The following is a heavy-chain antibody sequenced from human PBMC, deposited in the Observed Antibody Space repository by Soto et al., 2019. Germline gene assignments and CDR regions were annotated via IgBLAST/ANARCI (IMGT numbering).Heavy chain of an antibody. CDR2: ISYDGSNK. CDR3: AREGVVVATIYYYYGMDI. D-gene: IGHD2-21*01. Sequence: PGGSLRLSCAASGFTFSSYAMHWVRQAPGKGLEWVAVISYDGSNKYYADSVKGRFTISRDNSKNTLYLQMNSLRAEDTAVYYCAREGVVVATIYYYYGMDIWCQGTTVNAP. V-gene: IGHV3-30-3*01. CDR1: GFTFSSYA. J-gene: IGHJ6*02.